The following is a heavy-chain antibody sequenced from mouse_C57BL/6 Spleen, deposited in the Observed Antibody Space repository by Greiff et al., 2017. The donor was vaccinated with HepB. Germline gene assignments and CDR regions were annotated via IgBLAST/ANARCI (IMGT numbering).Heavy chain of an antibody. CDR3: ARDRTYYSFY. CDR1: GYSITSGYY. J-gene: IGHJ3*01. Sequence: EVQLVESGPGLVKPSQSLSLTCSVTGYSITSGYYWNWIRQFPGNKLEWMGYISYDGSNNYNPSLKNRISITRDTSKNQFFLKLNSVTTEDTATYYCARDRTYYSFYWGQGTLVTVSA. CDR2: ISYDGSN. D-gene: IGHD2-12*01. V-gene: IGHV3-6*01.